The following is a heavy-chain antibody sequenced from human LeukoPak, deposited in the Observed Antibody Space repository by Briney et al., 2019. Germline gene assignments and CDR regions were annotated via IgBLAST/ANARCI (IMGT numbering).Heavy chain of an antibody. CDR2: IKQDGSEK. CDR3: ARDMIILQS. CDR1: GFIFSNYW. V-gene: IGHV3-7*04. J-gene: IGHJ5*02. Sequence: PGGSRRLSCSASGFIFSNYWMTWVRQAPGKGLEWVANIKQDGSEKYYVDSVKGRFTISRDNAKKSLYLQMNSLRAEDTAVYFCARDMIILQSWGQGTLVTVSS. D-gene: IGHD3-16*01.